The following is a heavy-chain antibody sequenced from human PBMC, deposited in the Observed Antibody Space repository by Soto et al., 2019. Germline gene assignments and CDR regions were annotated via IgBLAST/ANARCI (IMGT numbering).Heavy chain of an antibody. Sequence: QVTLKESGPVLVKPTETLTLTCTVSGFSLSNARMGVSWIRQPPGKALEWLAHIFSNDEKSYSTSLKSRLTISKDTSKSQVVLTMTNMDPVDTATYYCARTMVTTWGYYFDYWGQGTLVTVSS. V-gene: IGHV2-26*01. CDR3: ARTMVTTWGYYFDY. CDR2: IFSNDEK. D-gene: IGHD4-17*01. CDR1: GFSLSNARMG. J-gene: IGHJ4*02.